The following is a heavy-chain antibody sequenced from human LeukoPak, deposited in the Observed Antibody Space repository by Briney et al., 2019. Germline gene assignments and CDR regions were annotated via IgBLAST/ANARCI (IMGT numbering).Heavy chain of an antibody. CDR1: GGSFSGYY. CDR2: INHSGST. V-gene: IGHV4-34*01. Sequence: SETLSLTCAVYGGSFSGYYWSWIRQPPGKGLEWIGEINHSGSTNYNPSLKSRVTISVNTSKNQFSLKLSSVTAADTAVYYCARGPARFDPWGQGTLVTVSS. CDR3: ARGPARFDP. J-gene: IGHJ5*02. D-gene: IGHD2-15*01.